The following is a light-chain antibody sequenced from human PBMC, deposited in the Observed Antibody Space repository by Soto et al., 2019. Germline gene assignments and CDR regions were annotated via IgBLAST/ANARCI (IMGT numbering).Light chain of an antibody. J-gene: IGKJ5*01. CDR2: AAS. CDR1: QVISTS. Sequence: DIQLTQSPSFLSPSIGESVTITCRASQVISTSLAWYQVKPGKAPKLLIYAASTLESGVPSRFSATVSGTEFSLTITSLQPEDFATYYCKQLFDSRITFGQGTRLEIK. V-gene: IGKV1-9*01. CDR3: KQLFDSRIT.